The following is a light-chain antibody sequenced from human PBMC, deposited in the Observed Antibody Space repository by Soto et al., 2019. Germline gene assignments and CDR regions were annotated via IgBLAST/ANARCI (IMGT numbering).Light chain of an antibody. Sequence: DIQMTQSPSTLSASVGDRVTITCRASQSISSWLAWYQQKPGKAPKLLIYDASSLESGVPSRFSGSGSGTEFTLTISSLQPDDFATDYCQQYNSYSTFGQGTKV. V-gene: IGKV1-5*01. CDR3: QQYNSYST. CDR2: DAS. CDR1: QSISSW. J-gene: IGKJ1*01.